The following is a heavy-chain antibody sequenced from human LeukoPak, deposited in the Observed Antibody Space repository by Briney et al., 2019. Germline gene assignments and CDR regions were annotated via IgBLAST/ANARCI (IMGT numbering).Heavy chain of an antibody. V-gene: IGHV3-23*01. CDR1: GFTFSTYA. CDR2: IVGRGGST. J-gene: IGHJ3*02. D-gene: IGHD4-17*01. CDR3: ASTHDYGDAFDI. Sequence: GESLRLSCVASGFTFSTYAMSWVRQAPGKGLEWVSTIVGRGGSTFYADSVKGRFSISRDNSKNTLYLQMNSLRAEDTAVYYCASTHDYGDAFDIWGQGTMVTVSS.